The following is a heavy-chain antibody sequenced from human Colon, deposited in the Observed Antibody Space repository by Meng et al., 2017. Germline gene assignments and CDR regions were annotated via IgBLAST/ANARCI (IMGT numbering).Heavy chain of an antibody. CDR3: ARHGGYYQDY. CDR2: IDHRGDP. Sequence: QVPVLESGPGLVRPSATLSLTSAVLGVSIPTNSYLSWFRPSREKGLEWIGQIDHRGDPYYNPSLKSRVTISVDRSKSQVSLQLTSVTAADTAVYYCARHGGYYQDYWGQGTLVTVSS. D-gene: IGHD4-23*01. V-gene: IGHV4-4*02. J-gene: IGHJ4*02. CDR1: GVSIPTNSY.